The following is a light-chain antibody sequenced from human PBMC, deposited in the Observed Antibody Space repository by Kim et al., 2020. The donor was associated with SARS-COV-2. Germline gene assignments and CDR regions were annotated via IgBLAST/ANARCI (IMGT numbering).Light chain of an antibody. CDR1: HDISNH. CDR3: QQYKSFPQT. CDR2: GAS. Sequence: DIQMTQSPSSLSASVGDRVTITCRASHDISNHLAWFQHKPGRAPKSLIYGASRLERGVPSKFSGSGSGTEFTLTITSLQPEDFAIYYCQQYKSFPQTFGAGTKVDIK. J-gene: IGKJ4*01. V-gene: IGKV1-16*02.